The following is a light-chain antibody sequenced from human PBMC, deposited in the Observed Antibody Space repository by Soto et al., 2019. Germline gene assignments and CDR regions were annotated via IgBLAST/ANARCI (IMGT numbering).Light chain of an antibody. Sequence: VLAQSPGTLSLSPGERATLSCRASQTVGTTYLAWYQHKPGRAPRLLIYGASTRATGIPDRFSGSRSGTDFTLTISRLEPEDFAVYFCQLYGSSRWTFGQGTKVDIK. CDR2: GAS. CDR1: QTVGTTY. V-gene: IGKV3-20*01. J-gene: IGKJ1*01. CDR3: QLYGSSRWT.